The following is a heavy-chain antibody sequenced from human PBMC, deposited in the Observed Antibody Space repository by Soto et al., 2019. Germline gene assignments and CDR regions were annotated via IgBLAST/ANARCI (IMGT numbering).Heavy chain of an antibody. CDR3: ARGLAADGA. J-gene: IGHJ5*02. CDR1: GYTFTHYA. Sequence: QVQLVQSGAEVKKPGASVKVSCTASGYTFTHYAIHWVSHAPGQRLEWMGFINAGSGNTKYSQTFQGRLTVTKDTSARTAYMDLSSLRSEDTAIYYCARGLAADGAWGQGTLVTVSS. CDR2: INAGSGNT. V-gene: IGHV1-3*01. D-gene: IGHD6-13*01.